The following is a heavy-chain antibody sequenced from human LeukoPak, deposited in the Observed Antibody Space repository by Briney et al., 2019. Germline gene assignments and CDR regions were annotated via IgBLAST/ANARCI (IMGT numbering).Heavy chain of an antibody. D-gene: IGHD6-25*01. CDR2: ISYHGTNK. CDR1: GFTFSSYG. V-gene: IGHV3-30*03. J-gene: IGHJ4*02. Sequence: PGRSLRLSCAASGFTFSSYGMHWVRQAPGKGLEWVAVISYHGTNKYYADSVKGRFTISRDNAKNSLYLQMNSLRAEDTAVYYCARAARPFDYWGQGTLVTVSS. CDR3: ARAARPFDY.